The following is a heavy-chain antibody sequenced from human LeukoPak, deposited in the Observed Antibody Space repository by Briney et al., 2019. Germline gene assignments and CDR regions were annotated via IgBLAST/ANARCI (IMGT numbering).Heavy chain of an antibody. CDR3: ARGKATGDY. J-gene: IGHJ4*02. CDR2: IWYGGSNK. Sequence: GGSLRLSCAASGFTFSSYAMHWVRQAPGKGLEWVAVIWYGGSNKYYADSVKGRFTVSRDNSKNTLYLQMNSLRAEDTAVYYCARGKATGDYWGQGTLVTVSS. CDR1: GFTFSSYA. V-gene: IGHV3-33*08.